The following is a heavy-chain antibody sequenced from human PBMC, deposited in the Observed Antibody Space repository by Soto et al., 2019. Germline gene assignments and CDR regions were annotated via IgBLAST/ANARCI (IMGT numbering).Heavy chain of an antibody. V-gene: IGHV3-21*01. CDR1: GFSFSSYT. Sequence: PGGSLRLSCATSGFSFSSYTMNWVRQAPGKRLEWVSSISSSGSYIYYADSVKGRFTISRDSAKNSLFLQMNSLRAEDTAVYYCARERVYSNGEFQHWGQGTLVTVSS. CDR3: ARERVYSNGEFQH. CDR2: ISSSGSYI. J-gene: IGHJ1*01. D-gene: IGHD6-19*01.